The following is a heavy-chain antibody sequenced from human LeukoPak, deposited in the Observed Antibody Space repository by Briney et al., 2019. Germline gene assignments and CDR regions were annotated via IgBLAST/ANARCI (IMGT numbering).Heavy chain of an antibody. CDR1: GFTFGDYA. CDR2: IRSKAYGGTT. Sequence: GGSLRLSCTASGFTFGDYAMSWFRQAPGKGLEWVGFIRSKAYGGTTEYAASVKGRYTISRDDSKSIAYLQMNSLKTEETAVYYCTRGGGYCSSTSCYPIYWGQGTLVTVSS. D-gene: IGHD2-2*01. J-gene: IGHJ4*02. V-gene: IGHV3-49*03. CDR3: TRGGGYCSSTSCYPIY.